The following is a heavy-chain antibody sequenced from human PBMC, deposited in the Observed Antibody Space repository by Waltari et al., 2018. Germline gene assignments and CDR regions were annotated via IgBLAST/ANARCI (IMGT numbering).Heavy chain of an antibody. CDR2: IYSGGST. D-gene: IGHD6-19*01. CDR3: AKVFYSGWSDY. J-gene: IGHJ4*02. V-gene: IGHV3-23*03. CDR1: GFTFSSYA. Sequence: EVQLLESGGGLVQPGGSLRLSCAASGFTFSSYAMRWVRQAPGKGLGWVSVIYSGGSTYYADSVKGRFTISRDNSKNTLYLQMNSLRAEDTAVYYCAKVFYSGWSDYWGQGTLVTVSS.